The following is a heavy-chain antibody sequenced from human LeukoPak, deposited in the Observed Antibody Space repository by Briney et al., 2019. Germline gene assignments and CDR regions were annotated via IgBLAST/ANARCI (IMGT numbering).Heavy chain of an antibody. Sequence: GGSLRLSCAASGFTFSNAWISWVRQAPGKGLEWVCRIKSKTDGGTTDYAAPVKGRFTISRDASKNTLYLQMNSLKTEDTAVYYCTTDRLVLLWFGELTYWGQGTLVTVSS. J-gene: IGHJ4*02. D-gene: IGHD3-10*01. CDR3: TTDRLVLLWFGELTY. CDR2: IKSKTDGGTT. CDR1: GFTFSNAW. V-gene: IGHV3-15*01.